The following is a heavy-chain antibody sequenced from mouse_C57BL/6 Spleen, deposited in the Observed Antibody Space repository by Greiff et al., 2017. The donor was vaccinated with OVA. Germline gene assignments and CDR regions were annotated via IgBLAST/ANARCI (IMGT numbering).Heavy chain of an antibody. CDR1: GYTFTEYT. CDR2: FYPGSGSI. CDR3: ARHEAYYYGSSYEDWYFDV. Sequence: VQLQQSGAELVKPGASVKLSCKASGYTFTEYTIHWVKQRSGQGLEWIGWFYPGSGSIKYNEKFKDKATLTADKSSSTVYMGLSRLTSEDSAVYFCARHEAYYYGSSYEDWYFDVWGTGTTVTVSS. V-gene: IGHV1-62-2*01. J-gene: IGHJ1*03. D-gene: IGHD1-1*01.